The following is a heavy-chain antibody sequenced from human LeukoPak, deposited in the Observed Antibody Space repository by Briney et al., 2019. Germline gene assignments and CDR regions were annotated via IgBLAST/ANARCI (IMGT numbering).Heavy chain of an antibody. V-gene: IGHV3-30*04. D-gene: IGHD4-17*01. Sequence: GRSLRLSCAASGFTFSSYAMHWVRQAPGKGLEWVAVISYDGSNKYYAGSVKGRFTISRDNSKNTLYLQMNSLRAEDTAVYYCAREGVTTGLLDYWGQGTLVTVSS. CDR1: GFTFSSYA. CDR2: ISYDGSNK. CDR3: AREGVTTGLLDY. J-gene: IGHJ4*02.